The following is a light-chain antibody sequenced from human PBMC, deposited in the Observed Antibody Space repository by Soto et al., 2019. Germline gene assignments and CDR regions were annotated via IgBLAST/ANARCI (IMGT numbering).Light chain of an antibody. CDR3: ASWDNSLNAPYV. CDR2: NNN. V-gene: IGLV1-44*01. CDR1: SSNIGSNT. J-gene: IGLJ1*01. Sequence: QSVLTQPPSASGTPGQRGTISCSGSSSNIGSNTVSWYQQLPGTAPTLLIYNNNQRPSGVPDRFSGSKSGTSASLAISGLQSEDEADYYCASWDNSLNAPYVFGTGTKLTVL.